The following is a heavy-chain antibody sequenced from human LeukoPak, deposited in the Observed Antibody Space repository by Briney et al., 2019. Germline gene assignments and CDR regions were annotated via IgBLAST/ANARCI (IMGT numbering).Heavy chain of an antibody. Sequence: SVKVSCKASGGTFSSYAISWVRQAPGQGLEWMGRIIPILGIANYAQKFQGRVTITADKSTSTAYMELSSLRSEDTAVYYCARDAGYYGSGTKMEAGAALGYWGQGTLVTVSS. D-gene: IGHD3-10*01. CDR2: IIPILGIA. J-gene: IGHJ4*02. CDR3: ARDAGYYGSGTKMEAGAALGY. V-gene: IGHV1-69*04. CDR1: GGTFSSYA.